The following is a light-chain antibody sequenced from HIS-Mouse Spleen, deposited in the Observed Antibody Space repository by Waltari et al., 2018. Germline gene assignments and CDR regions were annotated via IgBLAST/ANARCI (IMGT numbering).Light chain of an antibody. J-gene: IGKJ1*01. CDR1: DGLSSY. Sequence: DIHLTQSPSLPSASVGDRATITCRASDGLSSYFAWYQQNPGKAPKLLIYASTTLQSGAPSSFSGSGAGTEFTLTISSLQPEDFATYYCQQLNSYPPTFGQGTKVEIK. V-gene: IGKV1-9*01. CDR3: QQLNSYPPT. CDR2: AST.